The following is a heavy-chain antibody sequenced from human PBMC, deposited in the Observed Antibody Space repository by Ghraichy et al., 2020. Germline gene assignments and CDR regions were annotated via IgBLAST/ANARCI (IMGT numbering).Heavy chain of an antibody. CDR2: IGKSGTTI. J-gene: IGHJ4*02. V-gene: IGHV3-48*02. CDR3: VRSSGIY. Sequence: ESLRLSCAASGFTFSNFGMNWVRQAPGKGLEWISYIGKSGTTIHYADSVKGRFTISRDNDKSSLSLQMDSLRDDDTAVYYYVRSSGIYWGQGTLVAVSS. CDR1: GFTFSNFG.